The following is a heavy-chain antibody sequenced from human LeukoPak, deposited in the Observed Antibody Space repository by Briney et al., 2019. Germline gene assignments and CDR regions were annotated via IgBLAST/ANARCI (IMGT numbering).Heavy chain of an antibody. D-gene: IGHD2-2*01. Sequence: ASVKVSCKASGYTFTGYYMHWVRQAPGQGLEWMGWINPNTGATNYAQKFQGRVTMTRDTSISAAFLELSMLTPDDTAVYYCARGGSTIVVVPASNLPSDYWGQGTLVTVSS. CDR3: ARGGSTIVVVPASNLPSDY. J-gene: IGHJ4*02. V-gene: IGHV1-2*02. CDR1: GYTFTGYY. CDR2: INPNTGAT.